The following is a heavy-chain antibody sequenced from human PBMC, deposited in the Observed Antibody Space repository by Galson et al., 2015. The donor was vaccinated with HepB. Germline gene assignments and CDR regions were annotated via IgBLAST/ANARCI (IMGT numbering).Heavy chain of an antibody. Sequence: SLRLSCAASGFPFSNYAMHWVRQAPGKGLEWVTAIAYDGSNKHYADSVKGRFTISRDNSDHTLYLQMNSLRGEDTAVYYCARGYYDRRYYFDYWGQGTLVTVSS. J-gene: IGHJ4*02. CDR2: IAYDGSNK. V-gene: IGHV3-30-3*01. D-gene: IGHD3-22*01. CDR1: GFPFSNYA. CDR3: ARGYYDRRYYFDY.